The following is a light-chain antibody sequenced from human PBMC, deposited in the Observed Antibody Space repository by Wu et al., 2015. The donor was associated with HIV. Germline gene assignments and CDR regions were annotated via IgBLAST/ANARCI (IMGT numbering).Light chain of an antibody. Sequence: EIVLTQSPVTLSLSPGERATLSCRASQSISGFLAWYQQKPGQSPRLLIYDVSIRATGIPARFTGSGSGTDFTLTISSLEPEDFAVYYCQQRSDWSLTFGQGTRLEIQ. CDR1: QSISGF. V-gene: IGKV3-11*01. CDR3: QQRSDWSLT. J-gene: IGKJ5*01. CDR2: DVS.